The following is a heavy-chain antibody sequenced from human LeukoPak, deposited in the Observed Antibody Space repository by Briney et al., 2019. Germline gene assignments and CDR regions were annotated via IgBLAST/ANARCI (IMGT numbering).Heavy chain of an antibody. CDR2: SNPNSGGT. CDR3: ARWGIVVVVAATDARGFDP. Sequence: AAVKVSCKASGYTFTGYYMHWVRQAPGQGLEGMGWSNPNSGGTNYAQKFRGRVTMTRETPISTAYMELSRLRSDDPAVYYCARWGIVVVVAATDARGFDPWGQGTLVTVSS. D-gene: IGHD2-15*01. J-gene: IGHJ5*02. CDR1: GYTFTGYY. V-gene: IGHV1-2*02.